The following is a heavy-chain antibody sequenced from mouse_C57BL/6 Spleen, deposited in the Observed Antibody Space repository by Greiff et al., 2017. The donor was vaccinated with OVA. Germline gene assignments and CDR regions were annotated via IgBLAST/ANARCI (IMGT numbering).Heavy chain of an antibody. CDR3: ARNGNYVEYYYAMDD. CDR2: INPSTVGT. Sequence: VQLQQSGPELVKPGASVKISCKASVYSFPGYYMHGVKQSSEKSLEWMGEINPSTVGTSYNQKFKGKATLTVDKSSSTAYMQLKSLTSEDSAVYYCARNGNYVEYYYAMDDWGQGTSVTVSS. J-gene: IGHJ4*01. D-gene: IGHD2-1*01. V-gene: IGHV1-43*01. CDR1: VYSFPGYY.